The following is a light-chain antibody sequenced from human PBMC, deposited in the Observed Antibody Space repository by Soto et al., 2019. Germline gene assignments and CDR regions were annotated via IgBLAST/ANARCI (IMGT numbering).Light chain of an antibody. CDR2: AAS. V-gene: IGKV1-39*01. CDR1: QTIMTY. J-gene: IGKJ1*01. Sequence: DIQMTQSPSSLSASVGDEVTITCRASQTIMTYLNWYQLKPGKHPRLLIYAASSLQSGGPSRFSGSGSGTDFKLTISSLQPEDCATYSCQQSYNSPQTFGRGTKVESK. CDR3: QQSYNSPQT.